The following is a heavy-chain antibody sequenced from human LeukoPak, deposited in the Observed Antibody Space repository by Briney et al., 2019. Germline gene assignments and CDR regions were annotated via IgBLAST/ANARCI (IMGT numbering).Heavy chain of an antibody. CDR3: ARDSGNFQVDY. J-gene: IGHJ4*02. CDR2: IDNSGNT. Sequence: SETLSPTCTVSGGSISSSGYYWGWIRQPPGERMEWIGSIDNSGNTYYIPSVKSRITISADTSKNQFSLKLNSVTATDTAVYFCARDSGNFQVDYWGQGILVTVSS. D-gene: IGHD1-26*01. CDR1: GGSISSSGYY. V-gene: IGHV4-39*01.